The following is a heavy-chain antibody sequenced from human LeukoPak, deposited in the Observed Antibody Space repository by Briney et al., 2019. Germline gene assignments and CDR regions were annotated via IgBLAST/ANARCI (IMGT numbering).Heavy chain of an antibody. D-gene: IGHD3-3*01. CDR1: GDSFSNSSHY. J-gene: IGHJ5*02. V-gene: IGHV4-39*01. Sequence: SETLSLTCTVSGDSFSNSSHYRGWIRQPPGKGLEWIGSIYYSGSTSYNPSLKSRVTISVDTSSIQFSLKLRNELGVEAAAYYCARIFGSVVTNWFDPWGQGSLVTVSS. CDR2: IYYSGST. CDR3: ARIFGSVVTNWFDP.